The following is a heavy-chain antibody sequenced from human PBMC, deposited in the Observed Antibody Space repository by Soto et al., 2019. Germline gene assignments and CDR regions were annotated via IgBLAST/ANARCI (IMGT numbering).Heavy chain of an antibody. V-gene: IGHV1-18*01. CDR2: ISAHSGNT. Sequence: QVQLVRSGAEVKKPGASVKVSCKASGYTFTSYGISWVRQAPGQGLEWMGWISAHSGNTHYAQKVQGRVTVTTDTSTSTAYMELRSLRSDDTAVYYCARVRDFWSGHPFDYWGQGTLVTVSS. D-gene: IGHD3-3*01. CDR1: GYTFTSYG. J-gene: IGHJ4*02. CDR3: ARVRDFWSGHPFDY.